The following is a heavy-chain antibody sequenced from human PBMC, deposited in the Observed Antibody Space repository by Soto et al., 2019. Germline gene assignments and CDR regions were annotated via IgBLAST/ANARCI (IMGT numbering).Heavy chain of an antibody. J-gene: IGHJ4*02. CDR2: IVPIYRTA. D-gene: IGHD6-13*01. Sequence: ASVKVSCKASGGTFSSYRINWVRQAPGQGLEWVGGIVPIYRTADYAQKFQGRVTITADESARTAYMELRSLKSQDTAVYYCARDSGAKLSSSWGQGTLVTVSS. CDR3: ARDSGAKLSSS. CDR1: GGTFSSYR. V-gene: IGHV1-69*13.